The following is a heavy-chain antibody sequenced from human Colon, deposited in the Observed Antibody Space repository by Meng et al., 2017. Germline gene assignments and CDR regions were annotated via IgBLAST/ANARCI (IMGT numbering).Heavy chain of an antibody. CDR3: ARGAVDFDY. CDR1: GGTFTTYT. V-gene: IGHV1-69*06. CDR2: IIPLTGTT. D-gene: IGHD2-15*01. Sequence: QMQLVKSGAEVKKSGSSVKVSCKASGGTFTTYTYTWIRQAPGQGLEWVGGIIPLTGTTKSTQRFQGRLTITADKTTNTVYMDLTSLRSDDTAVYFCARGAVDFDYWGQGTLVTVSS. J-gene: IGHJ4*02.